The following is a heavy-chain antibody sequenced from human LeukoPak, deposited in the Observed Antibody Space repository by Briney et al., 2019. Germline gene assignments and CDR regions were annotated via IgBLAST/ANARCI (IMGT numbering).Heavy chain of an antibody. CDR3: ARGYYYYYGMDV. J-gene: IGHJ6*02. V-gene: IGHV1-8*01. CDR1: GYTFTSYD. Sequence: ASVKVSCKASGYTFTSYDINWVRQATGQGLEWMGWMNPNSGNIGYAQKFQGRVTMTRNTSISTAYMELSSLRSEDTAVYYCARGYYYYYGMDVWGQGTTVTVSS. CDR2: MNPNSGNI.